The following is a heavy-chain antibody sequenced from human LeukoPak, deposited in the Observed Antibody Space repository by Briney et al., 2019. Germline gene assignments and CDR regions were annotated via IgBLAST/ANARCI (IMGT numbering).Heavy chain of an antibody. CDR2: IYHSGST. V-gene: IGHV4-30-2*01. Sequence: SETVSPVCPLSGAPVGRLCTWSGWIRQPPGKGLEWIGYIYHSGSTYYNPSLKSRATISVDRSKNQFSLKLSSVTAADTDVYYCARRPGRDLAPWGQGTLVTVSS. D-gene: IGHD1-14*01. CDR3: ARRPGRDLAP. J-gene: IGHJ5*02. CDR1: GAPVGRLCTW.